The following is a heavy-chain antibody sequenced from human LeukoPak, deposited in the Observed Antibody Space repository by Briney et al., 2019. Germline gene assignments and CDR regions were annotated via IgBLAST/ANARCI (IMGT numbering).Heavy chain of an antibody. CDR3: ARNRVGANDAFDI. Sequence: ASVKVSCKASGYTFTSYGISWVRQAPGQGLEWMGWISAYNGNTNYAQKFQGRVTMTRDTSISTAYMELSRLRSDDTAVYYCARNRVGANDAFDIWGQGTMVTVSS. CDR1: GYTFTSYG. V-gene: IGHV1-18*01. CDR2: ISAYNGNT. J-gene: IGHJ3*02. D-gene: IGHD1-26*01.